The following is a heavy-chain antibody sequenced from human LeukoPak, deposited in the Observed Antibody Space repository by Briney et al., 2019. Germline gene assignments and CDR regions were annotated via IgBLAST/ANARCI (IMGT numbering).Heavy chain of an antibody. CDR3: ASSSGDYYYYYMDV. J-gene: IGHJ6*03. D-gene: IGHD3-22*01. V-gene: IGHV3-21*01. CDR1: GFTFSSYS. Sequence: GGSLRLSCAASGFTFSSYSMNWVRQAPGKGLEWVSSISSSSSYIYYADSVKGRFTISRDNTKNSLYLQMNSLRAEDTAVYYCASSSGDYYYYYMDVWGKGTTVTVSS. CDR2: ISSSSSYI.